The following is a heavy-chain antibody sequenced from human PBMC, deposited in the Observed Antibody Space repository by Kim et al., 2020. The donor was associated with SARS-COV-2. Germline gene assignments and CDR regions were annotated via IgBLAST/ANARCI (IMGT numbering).Heavy chain of an antibody. Sequence: WGSLRLSCAASGFTFSSYEMNWVRQAPGKGLEWVSYISSSGSTIYYADSVKGRFTISRDNAKNSLYLQMNSLRAEDTAVYYCARVGGVIERDFDYWGQGTLVTVSS. J-gene: IGHJ4*02. CDR2: ISSSGSTI. CDR1: GFTFSSYE. D-gene: IGHD3-10*01. V-gene: IGHV3-48*03. CDR3: ARVGGVIERDFDY.